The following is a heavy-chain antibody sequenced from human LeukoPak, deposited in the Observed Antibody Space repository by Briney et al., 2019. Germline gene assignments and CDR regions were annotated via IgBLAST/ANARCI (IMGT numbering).Heavy chain of an antibody. D-gene: IGHD3-16*02. J-gene: IGHJ4*02. CDR1: GFTFDDYG. CDR2: INWNGGST. Sequence: GGSLRLSCAASGFTFDDYGMSWVRQAPGKGLEWVSGINWNGGSTGYADSVKGRFTISRDNAKNSLYLQMSSLRAEDTALYYCAGDVDYVWGSYRYGYYFDYWGQGTLVTVSS. V-gene: IGHV3-20*04. CDR3: AGDVDYVWGSYRYGYYFDY.